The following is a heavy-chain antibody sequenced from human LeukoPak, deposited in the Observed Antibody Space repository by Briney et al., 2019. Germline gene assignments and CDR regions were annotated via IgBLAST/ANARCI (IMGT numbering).Heavy chain of an antibody. D-gene: IGHD1-26*01. V-gene: IGHV4-59*01. Sequence: SETLSLTCTVSGGSISSYYWSWIRQPPGKELEWIGYIYYSENTNYSPSLKSRVTISVDTSKNQFSLKLSSVTAADTAVYYCARGAASGSGSYYTSLDYWGQGALVTVSS. CDR2: IYYSENT. CDR3: ARGAASGSGSYYTSLDY. J-gene: IGHJ4*02. CDR1: GGSISSYY.